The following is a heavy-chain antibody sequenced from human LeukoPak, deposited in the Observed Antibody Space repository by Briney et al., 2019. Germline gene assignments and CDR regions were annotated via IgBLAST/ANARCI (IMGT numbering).Heavy chain of an antibody. CDR1: GFTFSRYA. CDR3: ARAGNIRFDY. CDR2: ISGSDGRA. D-gene: IGHD2/OR15-2a*01. J-gene: IGHJ4*02. V-gene: IGHV3-23*01. Sequence: SGGSLRLSCAASGFTFSRYAMSWVRQAPGKGLECVSSISGSDGRAYYADSVKGRFTISRDNSKNTLYLQMNTLRAEDTAVYYCARAGNIRFDYWGQGTLVTVSS.